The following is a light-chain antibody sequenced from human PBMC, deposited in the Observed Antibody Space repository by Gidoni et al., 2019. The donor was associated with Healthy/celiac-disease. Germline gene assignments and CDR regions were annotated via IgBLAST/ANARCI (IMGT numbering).Light chain of an antibody. V-gene: IGKV3-11*01. CDR1: QSVSSY. CDR3: QQRSNWPPWT. CDR2: DAS. Sequence: EIVLTQSPATLSLSPGERATLSCRASQSVSSYLAWYQQKPGQAPRLLIYDASNRATGIPARFSGSGSGTDFTLTISSLGPEDFAVYYCQQRSNWPPWTFXHXTKVEIK. J-gene: IGKJ1*01.